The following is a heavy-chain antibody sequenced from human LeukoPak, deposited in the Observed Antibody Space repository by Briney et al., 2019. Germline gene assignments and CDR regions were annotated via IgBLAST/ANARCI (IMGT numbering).Heavy chain of an antibody. CDR1: GFTVSDDY. D-gene: IGHD3-16*01. J-gene: IGHJ4*02. Sequence: GGSLRLSCVVSGFTVSDDYMSWVRQAPGKGLEWVSIIYGGGATYCADSVKGRFPISRDKSKNTMYLQMNNLRPEDPAVYYCASPFGFLLGEFAPRDYWGQGTQVTVSS. V-gene: IGHV3-53*01. CDR3: ASPFGFLLGEFAPRDY. CDR2: IYGGGAT.